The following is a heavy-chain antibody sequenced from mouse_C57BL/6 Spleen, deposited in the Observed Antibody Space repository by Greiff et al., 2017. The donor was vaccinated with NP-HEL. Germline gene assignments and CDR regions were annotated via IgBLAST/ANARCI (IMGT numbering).Heavy chain of an antibody. D-gene: IGHD1-1*01. V-gene: IGHV1-55*01. CDR1: GYTFTSYW. J-gene: IGHJ2*01. CDR3: ARWDYYGSSYGFDY. CDR2: IYPGSGST. Sequence: QVQLQQPGAELVKPGASVKMSCKASGYTFTSYWITWVKQRPGQGLEWIGDIYPGSGSTNYNEKFKSKATLTVDKSSSTAYMQLSSLTSEDSAVYYCARWDYYGSSYGFDYWGQGTTLTVSS.